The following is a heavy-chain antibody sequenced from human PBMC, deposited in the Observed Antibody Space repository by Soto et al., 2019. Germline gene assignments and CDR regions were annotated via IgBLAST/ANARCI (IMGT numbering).Heavy chain of an antibody. V-gene: IGHV5-51*01. J-gene: IGHJ6*02. Sequence: PGESLKISCRGSGYSFSSYWIGWVRQMPGKGLEWMGIIYPGDSDTRYSPSFQGQVTISADKSISTAYLQWSSLKASDTAMYYCARATPAGSYSYYYYGMDVWGQGTTVTVSS. CDR1: GYSFSSYW. CDR2: IYPGDSDT. CDR3: ARATPAGSYSYYYYGMDV. D-gene: IGHD1-26*01.